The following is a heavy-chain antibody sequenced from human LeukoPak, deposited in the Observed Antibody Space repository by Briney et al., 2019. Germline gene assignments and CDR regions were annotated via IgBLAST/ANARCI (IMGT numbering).Heavy chain of an antibody. D-gene: IGHD2-2*01. Sequence: GASLQISCKGSGYSFSTYWIGWVRQMPGKGLEWMGIIYPADSDTRYSPSFQGQVTISVDKSITTAYLQWSSLKASDTAMYYCARLLGTSGLDYWGQGTLVTVSS. CDR2: IYPADSDT. J-gene: IGHJ4*02. CDR3: ARLLGTSGLDY. CDR1: GYSFSTYW. V-gene: IGHV5-51*01.